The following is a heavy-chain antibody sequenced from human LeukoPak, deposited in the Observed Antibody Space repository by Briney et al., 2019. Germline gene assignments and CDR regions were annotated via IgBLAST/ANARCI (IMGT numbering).Heavy chain of an antibody. CDR1: GYTLTELS. CDR3: ARRYCTNGVCYDDRGAFDI. J-gene: IGHJ3*02. D-gene: IGHD2-8*01. Sequence: ASVKVSCKVSGYTLTELSMHWVRQAPGKGLEWMGGFDPEDGETIYAQKFQGRVTMTEDTSTDTAYMELSSLRSEDTAVYYCARRYCTNGVCYDDRGAFDIWGQGTLVTVSS. V-gene: IGHV1-24*01. CDR2: FDPEDGET.